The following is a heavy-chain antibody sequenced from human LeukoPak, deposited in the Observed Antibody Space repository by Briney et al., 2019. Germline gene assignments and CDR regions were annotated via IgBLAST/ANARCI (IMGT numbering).Heavy chain of an antibody. V-gene: IGHV3-30*14. Sequence: GRSLRLSCAASGFTFSSYAMHWVRQAPGKGLEWVAVISYDGSNKYYADSVKGRFTISRDNSKNTLYLQMNSLRAEDTAVYYCARIRWYQDGDAFDIWGQGTMVTVSS. D-gene: IGHD4-23*01. J-gene: IGHJ3*02. CDR1: GFTFSSYA. CDR2: ISYDGSNK. CDR3: ARIRWYQDGDAFDI.